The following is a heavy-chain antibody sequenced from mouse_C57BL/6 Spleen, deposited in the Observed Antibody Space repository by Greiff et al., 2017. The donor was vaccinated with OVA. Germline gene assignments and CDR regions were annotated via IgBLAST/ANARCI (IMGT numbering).Heavy chain of an antibody. Sequence: EVQGVESGGGLVKPGGSLKLSCAASGFTFSDYGMHWVRQAPEKGLEWVAYISSGSSTIYYADTVKGRFTISRDNAKNTLFLQMTSLRSEDTAMYYCATNWDVGAMDYWGQGTSVTVSS. CDR1: GFTFSDYG. V-gene: IGHV5-17*01. CDR3: ATNWDVGAMDY. J-gene: IGHJ4*01. CDR2: ISSGSSTI. D-gene: IGHD4-1*01.